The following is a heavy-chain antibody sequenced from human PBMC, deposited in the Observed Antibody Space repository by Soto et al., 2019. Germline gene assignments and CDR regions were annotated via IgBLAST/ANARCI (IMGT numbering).Heavy chain of an antibody. CDR2: ISGSGGST. CDR1: GFTFSSYA. CDR3: AKGMGNSVTYYYGMDV. V-gene: IGHV3-23*01. J-gene: IGHJ6*02. Sequence: GGSLRLSCAASGFTFSSYAMSWVRQAPGKGLEWVSAISGSGGSTYYADSVKGRFTISRDNSKNTLYLQMNSLRAEDTAVYYCAKGMGNSVTYYYGMDVWGQGTTVTVSS. D-gene: IGHD4-4*01.